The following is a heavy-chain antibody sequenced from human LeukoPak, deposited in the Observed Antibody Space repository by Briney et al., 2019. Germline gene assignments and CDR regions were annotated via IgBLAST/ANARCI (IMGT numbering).Heavy chain of an antibody. V-gene: IGHV3-66*01. CDR1: GFTVSNNY. Sequence: GGSLRLSCAASGFTVSNNYMSWVGQAPGKGLEWGSIIYTGGGTNYAESVKGRFIISRDNSKNTLYLQMNSLRVEDTAVYYCAKDEGGGDLDLRGRGTLVTVSS. CDR2: IYTGGGT. D-gene: IGHD2-15*01. J-gene: IGHJ2*01. CDR3: AKDEGGGDLDL.